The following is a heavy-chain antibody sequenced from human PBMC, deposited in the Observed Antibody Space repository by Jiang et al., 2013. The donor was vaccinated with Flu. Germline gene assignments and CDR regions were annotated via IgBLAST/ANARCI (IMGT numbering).Heavy chain of an antibody. D-gene: IGHD4-17*01. CDR3: ARQKGDYIFDY. CDR2: IYYSGST. Sequence: GLVKPSETLSLTCTVSGGSISSYYWSWIRQPPGKGLEWIGYIYYSGSTNYNPSLKSRVTISVDTSKNQFSLKLSSVTAADTAVYYCARQKGDYIFDYWGQGTLVTVSS. V-gene: IGHV4-59*08. CDR1: GGSISSYY. J-gene: IGHJ4*02.